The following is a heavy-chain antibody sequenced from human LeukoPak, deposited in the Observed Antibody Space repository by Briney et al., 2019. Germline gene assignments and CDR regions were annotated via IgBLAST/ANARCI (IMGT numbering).Heavy chain of an antibody. CDR3: ARKTDSSVSGDY. V-gene: IGHV3-53*01. J-gene: IGHJ4*02. Sequence: PGGSLRLSCAASGFTLSSNFMRWVGQAQGKGLECVSVIYCRGGTYYAHSVQGRFTISIDASKNTLFLQMNSLRADDTAVYYCARKTDSSVSGDYWGQGTLVTVSS. CDR1: GFTLSSNF. CDR2: IYCRGGT. D-gene: IGHD3-22*01.